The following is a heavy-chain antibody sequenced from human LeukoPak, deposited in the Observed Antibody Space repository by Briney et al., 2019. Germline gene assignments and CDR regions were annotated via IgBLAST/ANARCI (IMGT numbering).Heavy chain of an antibody. CDR3: ARGGGALDY. J-gene: IGHJ4*02. CDR2: IRYEGSTK. CDR1: GFTFSSYG. V-gene: IGHV3-30*02. Sequence: PGGSLRLSCAASGFTFSSYGMHWVRQAPGRGLEWVAFIRYEGSTKYYADSVKGRFTISRDNAKNSLYLQMNSLRAEDTAVYYCARGGGALDYWGQGTLVTVSS. D-gene: IGHD1-26*01.